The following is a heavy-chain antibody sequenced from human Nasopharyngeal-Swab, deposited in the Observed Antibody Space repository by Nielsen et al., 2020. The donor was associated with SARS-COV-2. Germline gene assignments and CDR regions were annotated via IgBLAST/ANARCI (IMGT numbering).Heavy chain of an antibody. CDR2: INPNSGGT. CDR1: GCILTDYF. CDR3: ARSPAPMVQGERDWFDP. D-gene: IGHD3-10*01. J-gene: IGHJ5*02. Sequence: SVHVTRMASGCILTDYFMHWLGQAAGQGLEGMGRINPNSGGTNYVQKFQGRVTMTRDTSISTAYMHLSRLRSDDTAVYYCARSPAPMVQGERDWFDPWGQGTLVTVSS. V-gene: IGHV1-2*06.